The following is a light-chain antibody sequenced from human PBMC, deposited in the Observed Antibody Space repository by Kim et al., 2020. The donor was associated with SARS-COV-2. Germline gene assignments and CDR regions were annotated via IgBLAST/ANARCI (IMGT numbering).Light chain of an antibody. CDR3: SSYSSSSPHV. CDR2: DVT. V-gene: IGLV2-14*03. Sequence: GQSVTISCAGTSSDVGAYNYVSWYQQHPGKAPKLMIYDVTNRPSGFSNRFSGSKSGNTASLSISGLQAEDEADYYCSSYSSSSPHVFGTGTKVTVL. CDR1: SSDVGAYNY. J-gene: IGLJ1*01.